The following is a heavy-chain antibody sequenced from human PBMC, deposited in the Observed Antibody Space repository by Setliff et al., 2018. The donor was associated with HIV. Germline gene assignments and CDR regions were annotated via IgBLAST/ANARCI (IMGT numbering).Heavy chain of an antibody. CDR1: GFTFSDYY. CDR3: AKDGDCGGDCFSSLSLRGVVDH. J-gene: IGHJ4*02. Sequence: GGSLRLSCAASGFTFSDYYMSWIRQAPGKGLEWVSYISSSSSYTNYADSVKGRFTISRDNAKNSLYLQMNSLRAEDTAVYYCAKDGDCGGDCFSSLSLRGVVDHWGQGSLVTVSS. CDR2: ISSSSSYT. V-gene: IGHV3-11*05. D-gene: IGHD2-21*02.